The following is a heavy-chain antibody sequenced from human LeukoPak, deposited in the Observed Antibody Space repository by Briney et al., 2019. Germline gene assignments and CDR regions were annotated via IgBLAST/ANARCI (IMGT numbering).Heavy chain of an antibody. CDR1: GFTFSTYA. D-gene: IGHD6-13*01. V-gene: IGHV3-23*01. CDR3: AKDRFSGRIAAAGTSPFDY. Sequence: GGSLRLSCVASGFTFSTYAMTWVRQAPGKGLEWVSVISGSGRSGTNYADSVKGRFTISRDNSKNTLYLQMNSLRAEDTAVYYCAKDRFSGRIAAAGTSPFDYWGQGTLVTVSS. CDR2: ISGSGRSGT. J-gene: IGHJ4*02.